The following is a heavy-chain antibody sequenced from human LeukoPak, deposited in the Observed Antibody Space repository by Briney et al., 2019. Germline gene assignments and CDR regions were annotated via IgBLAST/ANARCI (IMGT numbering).Heavy chain of an antibody. CDR2: INPSGGST. CDR3: ARGGRERYSSGWTDAFDI. Sequence: ASVKVSGKASGYTFTSYYMHWVRQAPGQGLGWMGIINPSGGSTSYAQKFQGRVTMTRDTSTSTVYMELSSLSSEDAAVYYCARGGRERYSSGWTDAFDIWGQGTMVTVSS. V-gene: IGHV1-46*01. J-gene: IGHJ3*02. CDR1: GYTFTSYY. D-gene: IGHD6-19*01.